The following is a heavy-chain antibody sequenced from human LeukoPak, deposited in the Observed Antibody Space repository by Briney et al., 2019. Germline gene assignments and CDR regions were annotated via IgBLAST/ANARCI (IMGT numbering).Heavy chain of an antibody. V-gene: IGHV1-8*03. J-gene: IGHJ4*02. CDR1: GYTFTGYD. Sequence: ASVKVSCKASGYTFTGYDINWVRQAAGQGLEWMGWMNPNNSNTGYAQKFQGRVTITRDTSINTTYMELRSLISDDTAVYYSARARRYYYDSSGYYNFDYWGQGTLVTVSS. CDR2: MNPNNSNT. CDR3: ARARRYYYDSSGYYNFDY. D-gene: IGHD3-22*01.